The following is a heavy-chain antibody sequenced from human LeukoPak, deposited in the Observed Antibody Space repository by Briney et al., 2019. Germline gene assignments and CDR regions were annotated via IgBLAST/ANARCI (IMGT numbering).Heavy chain of an antibody. CDR3: ATSHDDSRYYYYMDV. CDR1: GGTFSSYA. J-gene: IGHJ6*03. D-gene: IGHD3-3*01. V-gene: IGHV1-69*05. CDR2: IIPIFGTA. Sequence: SVKVSCKASGGTFSSYAISWVRQAPGQGLEWMGGIIPIFGTANYAQKFQGRVTITTDESTSTAYMELSSLRSEDTAVYYCATSHDDSRYYYYMDVWGKGTTVTVSS.